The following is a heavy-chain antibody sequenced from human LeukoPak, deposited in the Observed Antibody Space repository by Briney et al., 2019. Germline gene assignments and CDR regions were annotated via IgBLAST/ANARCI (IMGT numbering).Heavy chain of an antibody. CDR1: GFTFSSYG. J-gene: IGHJ4*02. D-gene: IGHD2-2*01. CDR3: AKSYPGCSSTAEGCYFDY. V-gene: IGHV3-30*18. Sequence: GRSLRLSCAASGFTFSSYGMHWVRQAPGKGLEGVAVISYDGSNKYYADSVQGRFTISRYNSKNTLYLQMNSLRDEDTAVYYCAKSYPGCSSTAEGCYFDYWGQGTLVTVSS. CDR2: ISYDGSNK.